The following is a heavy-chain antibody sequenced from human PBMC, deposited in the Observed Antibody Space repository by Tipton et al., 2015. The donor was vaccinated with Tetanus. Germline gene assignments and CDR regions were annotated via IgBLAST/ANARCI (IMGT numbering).Heavy chain of an antibody. CDR3: ATQTDNWFDP. V-gene: IGHV4-61*08. CDR1: GGSLRSGDHY. Sequence: GLVKPSETLSLTCSVSGGSLRSGDHYWSWIRQAPGKGLEWLAYISSGGRTNSNYSLKSRITMSRDTSTNQFSLRLTSVTAVDTAVYYCATQTDNWFDPWGQGTLVTVSS. J-gene: IGHJ5*02. CDR2: ISSGGRT.